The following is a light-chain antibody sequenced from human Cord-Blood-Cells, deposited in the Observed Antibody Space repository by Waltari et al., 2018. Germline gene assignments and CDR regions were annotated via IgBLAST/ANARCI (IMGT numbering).Light chain of an antibody. V-gene: IGLV2-11*01. CDR2: DVI. CDR1: SSDVGGYNY. J-gene: IGLJ3*02. CDR3: GSYAGSYTWV. Sequence: QSALTQPRSVSGSPGQSVTIPCTGTSSDVGGYNYVSWYQQHPGKAHKLMIYDVIKRPVGVPYRVSCAKSGSTASLSISGLQAEDEAVYYCGSYAGSYTWVFGGGTKLTVL.